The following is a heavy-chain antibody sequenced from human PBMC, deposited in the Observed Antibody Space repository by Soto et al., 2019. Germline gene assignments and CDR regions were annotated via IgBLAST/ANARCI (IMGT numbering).Heavy chain of an antibody. D-gene: IGHD3-10*01. CDR3: ATILKGWFGDIWFDP. Sequence: ASVKVSCKVSGYTLTELSMHWVRQAPGKGLEWMGGFDPEDGETIYAQKFQGRVTMTEDTSTDTAYMELSSLRSEDTAVYYCATILKGWFGDIWFDPWGQGTLVTVSS. V-gene: IGHV1-24*01. CDR2: FDPEDGET. CDR1: GYTLTELS. J-gene: IGHJ5*02.